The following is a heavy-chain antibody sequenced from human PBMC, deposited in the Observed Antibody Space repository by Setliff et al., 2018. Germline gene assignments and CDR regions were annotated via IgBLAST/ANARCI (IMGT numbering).Heavy chain of an antibody. Sequence: GGSLRLSCAASGFTFGDFAMTWVRQAPGKGLEWVSYISSSSHIISYADSVKGRFTISRDNAKNSLYLQMNSLRAEDTAVYYCARRYSSGWAYYYYYYMDVWGKGTTVTVSS. CDR3: ARRYSSGWAYYYYYYMDV. CDR2: ISSSSHII. V-gene: IGHV3-48*04. D-gene: IGHD6-19*01. CDR1: GFTFGDFA. J-gene: IGHJ6*03.